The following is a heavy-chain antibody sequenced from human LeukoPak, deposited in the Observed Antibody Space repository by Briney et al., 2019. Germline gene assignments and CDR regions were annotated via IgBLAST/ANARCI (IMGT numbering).Heavy chain of an antibody. CDR1: GYTFTGYC. CDR2: INPNSGGT. V-gene: IGHV1-2*02. CDR3: ARGVWGATTFFDY. J-gene: IGHJ4*02. D-gene: IGHD1-26*01. Sequence: ASVKVSCKASGYTFTGYCIHWVRQAPGQGLEWMGWINPNSGGTNSAQKFQGRVTMTRYTSISTAYMELSRLRSDDTAVYYCARGVWGATTFFDYWGQGTLVTVSS.